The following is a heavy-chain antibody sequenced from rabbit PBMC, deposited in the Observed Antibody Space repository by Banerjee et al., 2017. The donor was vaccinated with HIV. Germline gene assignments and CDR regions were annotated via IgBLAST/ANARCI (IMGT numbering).Heavy chain of an antibody. CDR3: ARGSSYYSYYYVMDL. Sequence: QEQLEESGGGLVKPGASLTLTCTASGFSFSSGYYMCWVRQAPGKGLEWIGCIYTNGGSTWYASCVNGRFTISRSTSLNTVNLKMTSLTAADTATYFCARGSSYYSYYYVMDLWGQGTLVTVS. D-gene: IGHD8-1*01. J-gene: IGHJ6*01. CDR1: GFSFSSGYY. V-gene: IGHV1S43*01. CDR2: IYTNGGST.